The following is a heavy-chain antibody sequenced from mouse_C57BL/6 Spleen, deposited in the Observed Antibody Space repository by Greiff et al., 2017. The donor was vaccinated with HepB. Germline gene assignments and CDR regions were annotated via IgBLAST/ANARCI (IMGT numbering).Heavy chain of an antibody. CDR2: ISYSGST. V-gene: IGHV3-1*01. D-gene: IGHD1-1*01. CDR1: GYSITSGYD. J-gene: IGHJ1*03. Sequence: EVQLQQSGPGMVKPSQSLSLTCTVTGYSITSGYDWHWIRHFPGNKLEWMGYISYSGSTNYNPSLKSRISITHDTSKNHFFLKLNSVTTEDTATYYCARDGDYYGSSYGWYFDVWGTGTTVTVSS. CDR3: ARDGDYYGSSYGWYFDV.